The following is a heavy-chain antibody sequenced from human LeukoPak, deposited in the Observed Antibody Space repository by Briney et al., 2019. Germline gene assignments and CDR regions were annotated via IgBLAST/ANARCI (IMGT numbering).Heavy chain of an antibody. Sequence: SKTLSLTCTVSAYSISSGYYWGWIRQPPGKGLEWIGSIYHRGSTYYNPSLKSRVTISVDTSKNQFSLKLSSVTAADTAVYYCARGQPKYSSSWYGYWGQGTLVTVSS. V-gene: IGHV4-38-2*02. D-gene: IGHD6-13*01. CDR2: IYHRGST. CDR3: ARGQPKYSSSWYGY. J-gene: IGHJ4*02. CDR1: AYSISSGYY.